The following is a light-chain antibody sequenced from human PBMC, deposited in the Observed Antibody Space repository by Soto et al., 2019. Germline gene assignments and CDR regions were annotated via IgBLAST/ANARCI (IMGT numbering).Light chain of an antibody. CDR3: QQYGSSPPLT. Sequence: EIVLTQSPGTLSLSPGERATLSCRASQSVSSSYLAWYQQKPGQAPRLLIYGASSRATGIPDRFSGSGSVTDFTLTISRLEPEDFAVYYCQQYGSSPPLTFG. J-gene: IGKJ4*01. CDR1: QSVSSSY. V-gene: IGKV3-20*01. CDR2: GAS.